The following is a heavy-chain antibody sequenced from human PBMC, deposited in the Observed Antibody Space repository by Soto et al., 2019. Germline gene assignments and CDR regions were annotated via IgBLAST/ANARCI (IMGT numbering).Heavy chain of an antibody. CDR1: GFTFDDYA. J-gene: IGHJ5*02. D-gene: IGHD6-13*01. CDR2: ISWNSGSI. CDR3: AKSGAAAGTRESNWFDP. Sequence: ESGGGLVQPGRSLRLSCAASGFTFDDYAMHWVRQAPGKGLEWVSGISWNSGSIGYADSVKGRFTISRDNAKNSLYLQMNSLRAEDTALYYCAKSGAAAGTRESNWFDPWGQGTLVTVSS. V-gene: IGHV3-9*01.